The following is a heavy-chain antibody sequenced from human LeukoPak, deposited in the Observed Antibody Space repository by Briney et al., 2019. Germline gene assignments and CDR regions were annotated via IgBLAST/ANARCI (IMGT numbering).Heavy chain of an antibody. V-gene: IGHV3-53*01. J-gene: IGHJ5*02. Sequence: GGSLRLSCAASGVIVSSNYMSWVRQAPGKGLEWVSVIYSGGSTYYADSVKGRFTISRDNSKNTLYLQMNSLRAEDTAVYYCARAAGTGWFDPWGQGTLVTVSS. D-gene: IGHD6-13*01. CDR1: GVIVSSNY. CDR2: IYSGGST. CDR3: ARAAGTGWFDP.